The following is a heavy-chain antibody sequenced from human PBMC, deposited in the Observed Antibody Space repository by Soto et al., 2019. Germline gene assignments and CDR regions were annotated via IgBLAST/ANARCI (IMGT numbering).Heavy chain of an antibody. J-gene: IGHJ4*02. Sequence: GGSLRLSCAASVFTFSSYAMSWVRQAPGKGLEWVSAISDISGSTYYADSVKGRFTISRDNSKNTLYLQMNSLRDEDTAVYHCAKHIGPHYWGQGTLVTVSS. V-gene: IGHV3-23*01. CDR2: ISDISGST. D-gene: IGHD5-12*01. CDR1: VFTFSSYA. CDR3: AKHIGPHY.